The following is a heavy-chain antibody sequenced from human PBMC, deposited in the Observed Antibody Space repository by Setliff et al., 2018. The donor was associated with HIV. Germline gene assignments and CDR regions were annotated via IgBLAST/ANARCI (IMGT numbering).Heavy chain of an antibody. CDR3: ARDRVVGATVFFDY. CDR1: GFTFDDYG. D-gene: IGHD1-26*01. Sequence: GRSLRLSCAASGFTFDDYGMSWVRQAPGKGLEWVSGINWNGGSTGYADSVKGRFTISRDNAKNSLYLQMNSLRAEDTAVYYCARDRVVGATVFFDYWGQGTLVTVSS. J-gene: IGHJ4*02. CDR2: INWNGGST. V-gene: IGHV3-20*04.